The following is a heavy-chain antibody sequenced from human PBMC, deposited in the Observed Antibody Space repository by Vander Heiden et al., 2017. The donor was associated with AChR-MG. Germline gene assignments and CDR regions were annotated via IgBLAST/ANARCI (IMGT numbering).Heavy chain of an antibody. D-gene: IGHD3-22*01. CDR3: ASRTSITMIVVVTDDDAFDI. CDR1: GGSISSSSYY. Sequence: QLQLQEPGPGLVKPSETLSLTCTVSGGSISSSSYYWGWIRQPPGKGLEWIGSIYYSGSNYYNPSLKSRVTISVDTSKNQFSLKLSSVTAADTAVYYCASRTSITMIVVVTDDDAFDIWGQGTMVTVSS. CDR2: IYYSGSN. J-gene: IGHJ3*02. V-gene: IGHV4-39*01.